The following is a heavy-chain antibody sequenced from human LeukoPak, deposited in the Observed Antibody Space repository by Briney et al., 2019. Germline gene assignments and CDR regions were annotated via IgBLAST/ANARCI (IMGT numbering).Heavy chain of an antibody. CDR2: ISSSSSYI. Sequence: GGSLRLSCAASGFTFSSYSMNWVRQAPGKGLEWVSSISSSSSYIYYADSVKGRFTISRDNAKNSLYLQMNSLRAEDTAVYYCARDVQRATPVDWGQGTLVTVSS. J-gene: IGHJ4*02. CDR3: ARDVQRATPVD. D-gene: IGHD5-24*01. CDR1: GFTFSSYS. V-gene: IGHV3-21*01.